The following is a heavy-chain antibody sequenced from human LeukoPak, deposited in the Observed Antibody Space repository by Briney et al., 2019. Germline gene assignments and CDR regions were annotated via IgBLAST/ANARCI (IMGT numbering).Heavy chain of an antibody. Sequence: SETLSLTCTVSGGSISSSSYYWGWIRQPPGKGLEWIGSIYYSGSTYYNPSLKSRVTISVDTSKNQFSLKLSSVTAADTAVYYCARSPYCSGGSCYSADWFDPWGQGTLVTVSS. CDR3: ARSPYCSGGSCYSADWFDP. D-gene: IGHD2-15*01. CDR1: GGSISSSSYY. CDR2: IYYSGST. V-gene: IGHV4-39*07. J-gene: IGHJ5*02.